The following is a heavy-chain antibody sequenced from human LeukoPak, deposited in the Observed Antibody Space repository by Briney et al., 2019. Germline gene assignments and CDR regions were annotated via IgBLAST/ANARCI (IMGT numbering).Heavy chain of an antibody. J-gene: IGHJ4*02. D-gene: IGHD3-9*01. CDR1: GFTFYNYG. Sequence: GGTLRLSCAASGFTFYNYGMSWVRQAPGKGLEWVSAISGTGGSTYYADSVKGRFTISRDKSKNTLFLQMNSLRAEDTAVYYCAADILTGYHPPYYFDYWGQGTLVTVSS. V-gene: IGHV3-23*01. CDR2: ISGTGGST. CDR3: AADILTGYHPPYYFDY.